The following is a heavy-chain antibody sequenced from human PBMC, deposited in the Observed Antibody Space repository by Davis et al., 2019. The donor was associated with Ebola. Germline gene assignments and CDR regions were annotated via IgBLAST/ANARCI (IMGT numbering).Heavy chain of an antibody. J-gene: IGHJ6*03. V-gene: IGHV3-23*01. CDR1: GFTFSSYA. CDR2: ISGSGGST. D-gene: IGHD3-16*01. Sequence: PGGSLRLSCAASGFTFSSYAMSWVRQAPGKGLEWVSAISGSGGSTYYADSVKGRFTISRDNSKNTLYLQMNSLRAEDTAVYYCAKGGQESYYYYYMDVWGKGTTVTVSS. CDR3: AKGGQESYYYYYMDV.